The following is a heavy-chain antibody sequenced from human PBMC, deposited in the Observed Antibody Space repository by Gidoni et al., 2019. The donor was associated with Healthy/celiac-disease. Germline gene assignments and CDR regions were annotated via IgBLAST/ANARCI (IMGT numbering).Heavy chain of an antibody. CDR1: GGTFSSYT. CDR2: IIPILGIA. Sequence: QVQLVQSGAEVKKPGSSVKVSCTASGGTFSSYTTSWVRQAPGQGLEWMGRIIPILGIANYAQKFQGRVTITADKSTSTAYMELSSLRSEDTAVYYCARDFRLAKGIAAREGRYYYGMDVWGQGTTVTVSS. D-gene: IGHD6-6*01. J-gene: IGHJ6*02. V-gene: IGHV1-69*08. CDR3: ARDFRLAKGIAAREGRYYYGMDV.